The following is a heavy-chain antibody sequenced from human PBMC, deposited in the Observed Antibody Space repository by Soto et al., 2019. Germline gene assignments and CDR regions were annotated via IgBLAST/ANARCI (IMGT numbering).Heavy chain of an antibody. D-gene: IGHD4-17*01. CDR1: GFTFSSYA. CDR2: ISSNGGST. CDR3: AGGPSGDYAGYNWFDP. J-gene: IGHJ5*02. Sequence: GGSLRLSCAASGFTFSSYAMHWVRQAPGKGLEYVSAISSNGGSTYYANSVKGRFTISRDNSKNTLYLQMGSLRAEDKAVYYCAGGPSGDYAGYNWFDPWGQGTLVTVSS. V-gene: IGHV3-64*01.